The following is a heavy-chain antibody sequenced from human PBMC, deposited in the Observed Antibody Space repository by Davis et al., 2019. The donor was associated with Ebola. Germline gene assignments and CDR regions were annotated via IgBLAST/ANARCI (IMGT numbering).Heavy chain of an antibody. D-gene: IGHD2-21*02. Sequence: GESLKISCAASGFTFSSYGMHWVRQAPGKGLEWVAVIWYDGSNKYYADSVKGRFTISRDNSKNTLYLQMNSLRAEDTAVYYCARDRVTGWFDPWGQGTLVTVSS. CDR3: ARDRVTGWFDP. J-gene: IGHJ5*02. CDR2: IWYDGSNK. CDR1: GFTFSSYG. V-gene: IGHV3-33*01.